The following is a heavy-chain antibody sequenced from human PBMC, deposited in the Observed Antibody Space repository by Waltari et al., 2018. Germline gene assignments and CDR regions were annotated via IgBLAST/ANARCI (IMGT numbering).Heavy chain of an antibody. V-gene: IGHV4-39*07. J-gene: IGHJ5*02. D-gene: IGHD6-19*01. Sequence: QLQLQESGPGLVKPSETLSLTCTVPGGSISSSSYYWGWLRQPPGKGLEWIGSIYYSGSTYYNPSLKSRVTISVDTSKNQFSLKLSSVTAADTAVYYCASRARSGFNNWFDPWGQGTLVTVSS. CDR1: GGSISSSSYY. CDR3: ASRARSGFNNWFDP. CDR2: IYYSGST.